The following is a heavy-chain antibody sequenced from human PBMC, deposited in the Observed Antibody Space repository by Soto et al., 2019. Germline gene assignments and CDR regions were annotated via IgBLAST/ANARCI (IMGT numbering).Heavy chain of an antibody. Sequence: PGGSLRLSCAASGFTFSSYAMSWVRQAPGKGLEWVSGIINSGGSTYYAASVKGRFIISRDNSKNTLYLQMNSLRAEDTAVYYCATSYDSSGYDYWGQGTLVTVSS. V-gene: IGHV3-23*01. J-gene: IGHJ4*02. CDR3: ATSYDSSGYDY. D-gene: IGHD3-22*01. CDR2: IINSGGST. CDR1: GFTFSSYA.